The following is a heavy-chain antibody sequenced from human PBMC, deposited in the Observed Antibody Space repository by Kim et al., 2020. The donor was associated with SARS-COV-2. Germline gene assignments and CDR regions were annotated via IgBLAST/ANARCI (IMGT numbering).Heavy chain of an antibody. J-gene: IGHJ6*02. V-gene: IGHV1-18*01. D-gene: IGHD3-16*01. CDR3: ARGGACHRYGLDV. CDR1: GYTFTNYG. CDR2: ISGYNAKP. Sequence: ASVKVSCKASGYTFTNYGFTWVRQAPGQGLEWMGWISGYNAKPNDAQNLQGRVTMTTDTSTNTVYMELGSLKADDTAVYYCARGGACHRYGLDVWGQGTTVTVSS.